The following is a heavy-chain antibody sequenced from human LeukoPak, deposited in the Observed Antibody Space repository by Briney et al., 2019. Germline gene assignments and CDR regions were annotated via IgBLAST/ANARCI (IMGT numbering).Heavy chain of an antibody. D-gene: IGHD3-10*01. CDR1: GFTFRAYA. Sequence: GGSLRLSCAASGFTFRAYAMHWVRQAPGKGLEWLAVISNDGTIQYYADSVKGRFTISRDNSRNIMNLQTDSLRPEDTALYYCARAMVRGVIPYWGQGTLVTVSS. J-gene: IGHJ4*02. V-gene: IGHV3-30*04. CDR3: ARAMVRGVIPY. CDR2: ISNDGTIQ.